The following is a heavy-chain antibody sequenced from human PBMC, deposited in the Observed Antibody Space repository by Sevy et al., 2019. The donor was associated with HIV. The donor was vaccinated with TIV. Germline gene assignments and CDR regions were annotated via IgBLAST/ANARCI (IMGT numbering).Heavy chain of an antibody. J-gene: IGHJ6*02. V-gene: IGHV3-74*01. CDR3: ARDKIYGMDV. CDR1: GFTFSIFW. Sequence: GGSLRLSCTASGFTFSIFWMHWVRQAPGKGLVWVSHINSYGRSTTYADSVKGRFTISRDNAKNTLYLQMNSLRDEDTAVYFCARDKIYGMDVWGQGTTVTVSS. CDR2: INSYGRST.